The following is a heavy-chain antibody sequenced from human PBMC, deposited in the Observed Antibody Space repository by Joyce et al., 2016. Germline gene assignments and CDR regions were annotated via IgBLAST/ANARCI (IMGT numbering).Heavy chain of an antibody. V-gene: IGHV3-15*07. CDR3: NTVHLGRLFIERLGKADH. CDR1: TFSDAW. Sequence: TFSDAWMNWVREGPGKGLEWVGRIKSQADGGTIDYSIPVEGRLTISRDDSKNTLYLQMNRLKSDDTAIYYCNTVHLGRLFIERLGKADHWGQGILVTVSS. CDR2: IKSQADGGTI. J-gene: IGHJ4*02. D-gene: IGHD7-27*01.